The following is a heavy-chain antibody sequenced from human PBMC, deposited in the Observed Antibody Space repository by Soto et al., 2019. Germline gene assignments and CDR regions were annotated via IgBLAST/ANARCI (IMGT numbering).Heavy chain of an antibody. D-gene: IGHD2-15*01. CDR2: IYNSGST. CDR3: ARCHSSGSFDY. Sequence: EVQLVETGGGLIQPGGSLRLSCAASGFTVSSNYMNWVRQAPGKGLEWVSVIYNSGSTYYADSVKGRFTVSRDISKNTLFIQMNSLRAEDTAVYYCARCHSSGSFDYWGQGTLVTVSS. V-gene: IGHV3-53*02. CDR1: GFTVSSNY. J-gene: IGHJ4*02.